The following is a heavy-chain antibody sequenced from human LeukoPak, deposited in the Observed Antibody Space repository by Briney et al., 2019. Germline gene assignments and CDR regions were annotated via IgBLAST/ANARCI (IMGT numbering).Heavy chain of an antibody. V-gene: IGHV3-7*05. Sequence: GGSLRLSCAASGFTFSTYWMNWVRQAPGKGLEWVANIKQDGSETYYVDSVKGRFTISRDNAKNSLYLQMDSLRAEDTAVYYCARGSGWHLYWGQGTLVTVSS. J-gene: IGHJ4*02. CDR3: ARGSGWHLY. CDR2: IKQDGSET. CDR1: GFTFSTYW. D-gene: IGHD6-19*01.